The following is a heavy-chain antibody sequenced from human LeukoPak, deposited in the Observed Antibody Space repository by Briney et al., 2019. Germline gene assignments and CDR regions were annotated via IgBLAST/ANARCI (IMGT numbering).Heavy chain of an antibody. Sequence: SETLSLTCTVSGGSISTYYWSWIPQPPGKGLEWIGYIYYTGSTNYNPSLKSRVTISVDTSKNQFSLKLSSVTAADTAVYYCARYLAVNYYYYGMDVWGQGTTVTVSS. V-gene: IGHV4-59*01. J-gene: IGHJ6*02. CDR3: ARYLAVNYYYYGMDV. D-gene: IGHD6-19*01. CDR1: GGSISTYY. CDR2: IYYTGST.